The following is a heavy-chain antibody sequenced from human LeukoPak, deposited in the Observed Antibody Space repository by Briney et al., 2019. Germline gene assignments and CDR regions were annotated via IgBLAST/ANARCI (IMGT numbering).Heavy chain of an antibody. D-gene: IGHD2-15*01. CDR1: GFTFSSYS. CDR2: ISSSSSYI. Sequence: GGSLRLSCAASGFTFSSYSMNRVRQAPGKGLEWVSSISSSSSYIYYADSVKGRFTISRDNAKNSLYLQMNSLRAEDTAVYYCARRLGYCSGGSCSNFDYWGQGTLVTVSS. V-gene: IGHV3-21*01. J-gene: IGHJ4*02. CDR3: ARRLGYCSGGSCSNFDY.